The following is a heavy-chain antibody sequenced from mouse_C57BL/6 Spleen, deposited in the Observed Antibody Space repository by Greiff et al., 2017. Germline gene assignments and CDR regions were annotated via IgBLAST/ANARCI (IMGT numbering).Heavy chain of an antibody. V-gene: IGHV1-81*01. D-gene: IGHD2-5*01. CDR1: GYTFTSYG. CDR3: ARDYSNPYYIDY. CDR2: IYPRSGNT. Sequence: VQLQQSGAELARPGASVKLSCKASGYTFTSYGISWVKQSTGQGLEWIGEIYPRSGNTYYNEKFKGKATLTADKSSNTAYMELRSMTSENSAVYFCARDYSNPYYIDYWGQGTTLTVSS. J-gene: IGHJ2*01.